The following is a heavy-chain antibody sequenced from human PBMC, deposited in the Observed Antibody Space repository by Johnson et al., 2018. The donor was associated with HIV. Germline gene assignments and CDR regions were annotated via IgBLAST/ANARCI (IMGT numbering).Heavy chain of an antibody. CDR3: AKDSMGNVTYDDAFDI. CDR1: GFTFSSYA. D-gene: IGHD5-12*01. V-gene: IGHV3-23*04. Sequence: VQLVESGGGLVQPGGSLRLYCAASGFTFSSYAMSWVRQAAGKGLEWVSGISSSGDFTYDADSVKGRFTISRDNSKNTLYLQMNSLRAEDTAVYYCAKDSMGNVTYDDAFDIWGQGTMVTVSS. J-gene: IGHJ3*02. CDR2: ISSSGDFT.